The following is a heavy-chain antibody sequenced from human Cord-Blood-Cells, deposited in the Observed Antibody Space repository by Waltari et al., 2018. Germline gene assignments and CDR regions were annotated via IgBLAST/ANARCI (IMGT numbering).Heavy chain of an antibody. V-gene: IGHV1-46*01. D-gene: IGHD6-6*01. CDR3: ARDWEEYSSSDY. CDR2: INPSGGST. J-gene: IGHJ4*02. CDR1: GYTFTSYY. Sequence: QVQLVQSGAEVKKPGASVKVSCKASGYTFTSYYMHWVRQAPGQGLEWMGRINPSGGSTSHAQKCQGRGTMTRDTSTSTVYMELSSLRSEDTAVYYCARDWEEYSSSDYWGQGTLVTVSS.